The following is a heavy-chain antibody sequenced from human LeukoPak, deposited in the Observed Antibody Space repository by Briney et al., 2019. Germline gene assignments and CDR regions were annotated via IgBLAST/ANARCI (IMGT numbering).Heavy chain of an antibody. Sequence: SETLSLTCTVSGGSISSYYWSWIRQPPGKGLEWIGYIYYSGSTNYNPSLKSRVTISVDTSKNQFSLKLSSVTAADTAVYYCARPLRVGALDAFDIWGQGTMVTVSS. D-gene: IGHD1-26*01. J-gene: IGHJ3*02. CDR2: IYYSGST. V-gene: IGHV4-59*01. CDR3: ARPLRVGALDAFDI. CDR1: GGSISSYY.